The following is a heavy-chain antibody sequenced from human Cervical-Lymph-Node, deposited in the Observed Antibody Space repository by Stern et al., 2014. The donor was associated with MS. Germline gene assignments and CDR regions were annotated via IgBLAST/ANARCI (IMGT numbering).Heavy chain of an antibody. D-gene: IGHD6-19*01. CDR2: ISQDGLDK. CDR1: GFTFRYYC. V-gene: IGHV3-30*18. CDR3: AKQQQWLAGVVFQD. J-gene: IGHJ1*01. Sequence: VQLLESGAGVEQPGGSLKLSCKGSGFTFRYYCIHWVRQAPGKGLEWVGVISQDGLDKNNADSVKGRFTISRDSSNNTLYLQMSSLRPEDTAVYFYAKQQQWLAGVVFQDWGQGTLVTVSS.